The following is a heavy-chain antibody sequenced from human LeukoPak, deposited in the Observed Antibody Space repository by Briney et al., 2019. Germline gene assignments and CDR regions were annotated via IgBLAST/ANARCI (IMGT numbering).Heavy chain of an antibody. J-gene: IGHJ3*02. V-gene: IGHV4-59*01. CDR3: AREARYYDILTGRNDAFDI. Sequence: SETLSLTCAVYGGSFSGYYWSWIRQPPGKGLEWIGYIYYSGSTNYNPSLKSRVTISVDTSKNQLSLKLSSVTAADTAVYYCAREARYYDILTGRNDAFDIWGQGTMVTVSS. D-gene: IGHD3-9*01. CDR2: IYYSGST. CDR1: GGSFSGYY.